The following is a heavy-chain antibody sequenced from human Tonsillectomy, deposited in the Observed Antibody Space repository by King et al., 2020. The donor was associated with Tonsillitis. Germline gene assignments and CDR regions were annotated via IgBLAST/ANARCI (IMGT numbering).Heavy chain of an antibody. CDR2: IYYSGST. J-gene: IGHJ4*02. CDR1: TGSISSGGYY. D-gene: IGHD6-19*01. CDR3: ARPTSAWV. V-gene: IGHV4-39*01. Sequence: LQLQESGPGLVKPSETLSLTCTVSTGSISSGGYYWGWIRQPPGKGLEWIGSIYYSGSTYYNPSLKRRVTLSVDTSKNQFSLKLSSVTAADTAVYYCARPTSAWVWGQGTLVIVSS.